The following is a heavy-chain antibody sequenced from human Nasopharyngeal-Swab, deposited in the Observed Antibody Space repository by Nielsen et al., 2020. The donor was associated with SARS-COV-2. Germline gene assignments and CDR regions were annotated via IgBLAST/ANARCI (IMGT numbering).Heavy chain of an antibody. CDR2: ISNSSSYT. Sequence: GGSLRLSCAASGFTFSDYYMSWIRQAPGKGLEWVSYISNSSSYTNYADSVKGRFTISRDNAKNSLYLQMNSLRAEDTAVYYCARAGRGVPIHAFDIWGQGTMVTVSS. J-gene: IGHJ3*02. V-gene: IGHV3-11*05. CDR1: GFTFSDYY. D-gene: IGHD3-10*01. CDR3: ARAGRGVPIHAFDI.